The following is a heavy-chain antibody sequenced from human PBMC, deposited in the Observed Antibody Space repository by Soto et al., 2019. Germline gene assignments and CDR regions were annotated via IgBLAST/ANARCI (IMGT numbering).Heavy chain of an antibody. V-gene: IGHV3-23*01. Sequence: EVQGLESGGGLVHPGGSRRLSRTAFGLTVSSYTIHWVRQAPGKGRVWVATVSSSSGTTYYADSVMGRFTVSRDNPRSTVYLQMRGLRAEDTAVYYCAKPARAISRNDASYFDSWGQGILVTVSS. CDR3: AKPARAISRNDASYFDS. CDR2: VSSSSGTT. CDR1: GLTVSSYT. J-gene: IGHJ4*02. D-gene: IGHD1-1*01.